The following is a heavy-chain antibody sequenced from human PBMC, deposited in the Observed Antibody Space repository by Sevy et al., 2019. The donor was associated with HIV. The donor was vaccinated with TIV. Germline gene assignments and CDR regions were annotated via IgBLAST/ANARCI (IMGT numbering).Heavy chain of an antibody. CDR3: AREAIVSPDAFDI. D-gene: IGHD2-15*01. Sequence: GGSLRLSCAASGFIFSDYYMNWIRQAPGKGLEWVSYISSTSGSDIYYADSVKGRFTISRDNAKNSLYLPMNSLRAEDTAVYYCAREAIVSPDAFDIWGQGTMVTVSS. J-gene: IGHJ3*02. CDR2: ISSTSGSDI. V-gene: IGHV3-11*01. CDR1: GFIFSDYY.